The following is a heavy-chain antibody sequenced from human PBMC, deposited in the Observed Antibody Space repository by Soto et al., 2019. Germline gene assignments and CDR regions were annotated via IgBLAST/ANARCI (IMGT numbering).Heavy chain of an antibody. J-gene: IGHJ6*02. CDR1: GFTFSSYG. V-gene: IGHV3-30*18. Sequence: QVQLVESGGGVVQPGRSLRLSCAASGFTFSSYGMHWVRQAPGKGLEGVAVISYDGSNKYNADSVKGRFTISRDNSKNTLYLQMNSLRAEDTAVYYCANAHCRGYSSGWELDYYYYGMDVWGQGTTVTVSS. CDR3: ANAHCRGYSSGWELDYYYYGMDV. CDR2: ISYDGSNK. D-gene: IGHD6-19*01.